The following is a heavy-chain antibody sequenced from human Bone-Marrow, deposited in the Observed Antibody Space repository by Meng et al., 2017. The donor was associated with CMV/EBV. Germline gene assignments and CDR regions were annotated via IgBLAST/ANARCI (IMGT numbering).Heavy chain of an antibody. CDR1: GGTFSSYA. D-gene: IGHD2-2*01. V-gene: IGHV1-69*10. CDR3: ARYQLLAESQYYFDY. J-gene: IGHJ4*02. Sequence: SVKVSCKASGGTFSSYAISWVRQAPGQGLEWMGGIIPILGIANYAQKFQGRVTITTDESTSTAYMELSSLRSEDAAVYYCARYQLLAESQYYFDYWGQGTLVTVSS. CDR2: IIPILGIA.